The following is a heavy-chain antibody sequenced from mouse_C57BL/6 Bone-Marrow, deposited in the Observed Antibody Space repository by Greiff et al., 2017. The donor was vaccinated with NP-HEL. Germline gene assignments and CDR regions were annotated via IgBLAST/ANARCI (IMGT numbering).Heavy chain of an antibody. Sequence: QVQLQQSGAELVRPGASVTLSCKASGYTFTDYEMYWVKQTPVHGLEWIGAIDPETGGTAYNQKFKGKAILTADKSSSTAYMELRSLTSEDSAVYYCTRGNGYYVGAMDYWGQGTSVTVSS. CDR3: TRGNGYYVGAMDY. CDR2: IDPETGGT. V-gene: IGHV1-15*01. J-gene: IGHJ4*01. D-gene: IGHD2-3*01. CDR1: GYTFTDYE.